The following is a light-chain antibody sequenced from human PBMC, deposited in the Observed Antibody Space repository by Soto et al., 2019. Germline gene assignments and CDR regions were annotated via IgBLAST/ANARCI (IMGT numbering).Light chain of an antibody. V-gene: IGKV1-5*03. J-gene: IGKJ1*01. CDR2: TAS. CDR3: QQYNSDST. CDR1: QSISIW. Sequence: IQMTQSPSTLSASVGDRVTITCRASQSISIWLAWYQQKPGKAPKLLIYTASSLESEVPSRFSGSGSGTEFTLTINRLQPDDSASYDCQQYNSDSTFGQGTKVEIK.